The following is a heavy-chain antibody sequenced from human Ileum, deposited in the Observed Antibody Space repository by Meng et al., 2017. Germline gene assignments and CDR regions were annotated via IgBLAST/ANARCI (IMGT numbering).Heavy chain of an antibody. V-gene: IGHV3-21*01. D-gene: IGHD2-21*01. CDR3: ARPSHDCFADFPF. J-gene: IGHJ3*01. CDR2: ISSSRNSFF. Sequence: AGSLSLSCAASGFTISNYNMHWVRQPPGKGLEWVSSISSSRNSFFYYAYSVKGRFTISRDEAKNSLILQMDTLTAEDTGAYYCARPSHDCFADFPFWGQGTMVTVSS. CDR1: GFTISNYN.